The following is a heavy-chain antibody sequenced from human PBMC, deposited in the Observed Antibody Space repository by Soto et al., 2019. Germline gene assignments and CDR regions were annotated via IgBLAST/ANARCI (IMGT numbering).Heavy chain of an antibody. V-gene: IGHV1-69*13. Sequence: SVKVSCKASGGTFSSSAISWVRQAPGQGLEWMGGIIPVFDTTNYAQKFQGRVTITADESTSTAYMELSSLRSEDAAVYYCAIYSGYDYKYFDYWGQGTLVTVSS. CDR1: GGTFSSSA. D-gene: IGHD5-12*01. CDR3: AIYSGYDYKYFDY. J-gene: IGHJ4*02. CDR2: IIPVFDTT.